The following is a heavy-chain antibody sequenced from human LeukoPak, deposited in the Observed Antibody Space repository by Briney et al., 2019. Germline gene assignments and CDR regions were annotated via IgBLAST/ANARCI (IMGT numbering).Heavy chain of an antibody. Sequence: SETLSLTCTVSGGSISSSYYWGWIRQPPGKGLEWIGSIYYSGSTYYNPSLKSRVTISVDTSKNQFSLKLSSVTAADTAVYYCARTLRYGSGSYYFDYWGQGTLVTVSS. CDR2: IYYSGST. CDR1: GGSISSSYY. CDR3: ARTLRYGSGSYYFDY. J-gene: IGHJ4*02. D-gene: IGHD3-10*01. V-gene: IGHV4-39*01.